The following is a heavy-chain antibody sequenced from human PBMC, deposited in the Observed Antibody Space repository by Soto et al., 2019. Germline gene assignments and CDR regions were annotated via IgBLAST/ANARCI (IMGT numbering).Heavy chain of an antibody. CDR3: ARGDYYDGSGSFADGFDI. V-gene: IGHV3-7*05. J-gene: IGHJ3*02. CDR1: GFTFSSYW. Sequence: GGSLRLSCAASGFTFSSYWMSWVRQAPGKGLEWVANIKEDGSEKYYVDSVKGRFTISRDNGKNSLHLQMNSLRAEDTAVYYCARGDYYDGSGSFADGFDIWGPGTMVTVSS. D-gene: IGHD3-22*01. CDR2: IKEDGSEK.